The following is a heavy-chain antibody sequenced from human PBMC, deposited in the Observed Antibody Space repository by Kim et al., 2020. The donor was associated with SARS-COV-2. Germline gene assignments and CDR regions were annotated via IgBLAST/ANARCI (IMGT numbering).Heavy chain of an antibody. CDR2: ISWNSGNI. CDR3: AKEVRYYYDSSGYYSS. Sequence: GGSLRLSCAASGFTFDDYAMHWVRQAPGKGLEWVSGISWNSGNIGYADSMKGRFTISRDNAKNSLYLQMNSLRAEDTALYYCAKEVRYYYDSSGYYSSWGQGTLVTVSS. CDR1: GFTFDDYA. J-gene: IGHJ5*02. D-gene: IGHD3-22*01. V-gene: IGHV3-9*01.